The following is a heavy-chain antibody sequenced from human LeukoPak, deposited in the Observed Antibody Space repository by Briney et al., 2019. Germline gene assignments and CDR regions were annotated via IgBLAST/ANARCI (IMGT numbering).Heavy chain of an antibody. J-gene: IGHJ4*02. CDR1: GGSISSYY. Sequence: KPSETPSLTCTVSGGSISSYYWSWIRQPPGKGLEWIGYIYYSGSTNYNPSLKSRVTISVDTSKNQFSLKLTSVTAADTAVYYCARDRGGNYVYWGQGSLVTVSS. CDR2: IYYSGST. D-gene: IGHD4-23*01. V-gene: IGHV4-59*01. CDR3: ARDRGGNYVY.